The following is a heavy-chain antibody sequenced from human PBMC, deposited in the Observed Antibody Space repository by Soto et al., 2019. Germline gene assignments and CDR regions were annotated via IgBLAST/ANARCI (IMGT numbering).Heavy chain of an antibody. D-gene: IGHD3-22*01. Sequence: PGGSLRLSCEDSGFTFSPSWMIWVRQAPGKGLEWVGLIRSRTTGGTSDYAAAVTGRFTILRDDSEKTVYLQMNSLRTEDTAVYYCVVDVPISSGYVQVDHWGQGTLVTVSS. CDR2: IRSRTTGGTS. CDR1: GFTFSPSW. J-gene: IGHJ4*02. CDR3: VVDVPISSGYVQVDH. V-gene: IGHV3-15*01.